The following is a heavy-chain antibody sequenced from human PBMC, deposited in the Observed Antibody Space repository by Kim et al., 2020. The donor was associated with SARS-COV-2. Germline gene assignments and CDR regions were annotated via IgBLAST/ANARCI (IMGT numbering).Heavy chain of an antibody. V-gene: IGHV3-7*01. Sequence: GGSLRLSCAASGFTFSSYWMSWVRQAPGKGLEWVASIKQDASVISYVDSVRGRFTISRDNAKNSLSLQMDSLRAEDSALYFCARPYRGGSFDIWGQVTM. CDR1: GFTFSSYW. CDR2: IKQDASVI. J-gene: IGHJ3*02. D-gene: IGHD3-16*01. CDR3: ARPYRGGSFDI.